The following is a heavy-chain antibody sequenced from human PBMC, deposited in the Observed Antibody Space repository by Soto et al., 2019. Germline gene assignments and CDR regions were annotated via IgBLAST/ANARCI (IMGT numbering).Heavy chain of an antibody. CDR2: ISGSGGST. J-gene: IGHJ3*02. D-gene: IGHD2-2*01. CDR3: AKGKPYQPLLDAFDI. V-gene: IGHV3-23*01. CDR1: VFTFIGYA. Sequence: PGWSLRLSCASSVFTFIGYAMSWVRQAPGKGLEWVSAISGSGGSTYYADSVKGRFTISRDNSKNTLYLQMNSLRAKDTAVYYCAKGKPYQPLLDAFDIWGQGTMVTVSS.